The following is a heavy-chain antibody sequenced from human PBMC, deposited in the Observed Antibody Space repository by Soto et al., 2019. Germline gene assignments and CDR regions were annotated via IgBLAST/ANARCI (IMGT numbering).Heavy chain of an antibody. CDR3: ARGNYGAAPLAGYYYGMDV. V-gene: IGHV3-30-3*01. Sequence: GGSLRLSCAASGFTFSSYAMHWVRQAPGKGLEWVAVISYDGSNKYYADSVKGRFTISRDNSKNTLYLQMNSLRAEDTAVYYCARGNYGAAPLAGYYYGMDVWGQGTTVTVSS. J-gene: IGHJ6*02. D-gene: IGHD4-17*01. CDR2: ISYDGSNK. CDR1: GFTFSSYA.